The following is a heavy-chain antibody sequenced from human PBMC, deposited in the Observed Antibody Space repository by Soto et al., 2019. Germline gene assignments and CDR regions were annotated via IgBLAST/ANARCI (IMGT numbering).Heavy chain of an antibody. CDR1: GFTFSSYG. CDR3: AKGSYSSSWYGYYFDY. D-gene: IGHD6-13*01. J-gene: IGHJ4*02. V-gene: IGHV3-30*18. CDR2: ISYDGSNK. Sequence: GGSLRLSCAASGFTFSSYGMHWVRQAPGKGLEWVAVISYDGSNKYYADSVKGRFTISRDNSKNTLYLQMNSLRAEDTAVYYCAKGSYSSSWYGYYFDYWGQGTLVTVSS.